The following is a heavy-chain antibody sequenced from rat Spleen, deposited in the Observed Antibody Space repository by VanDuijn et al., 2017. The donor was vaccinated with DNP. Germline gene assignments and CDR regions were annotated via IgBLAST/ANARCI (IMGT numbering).Heavy chain of an antibody. D-gene: IGHD4-3*01. Sequence: EVQLVESGGGLVQPGRSLKLSCAASGFTFSDYNMAWVRQAPKKGLEWVATISYYGSSTYYRDSVKGRFTISRDNAKSTLYLQMDSLRSEDTATYYCTTGIRGTGDYWGQGVMVTVSS. CDR1: GFTFSDYN. J-gene: IGHJ2*01. CDR2: ISYYGSST. V-gene: IGHV5-7*01. CDR3: TTGIRGTGDY.